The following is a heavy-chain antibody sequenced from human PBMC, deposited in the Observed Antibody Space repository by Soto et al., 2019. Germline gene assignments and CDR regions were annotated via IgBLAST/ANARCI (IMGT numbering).Heavy chain of an antibody. CDR3: AVGKYCSGGSCYGGLFDY. CDR1: GGTFSSYA. D-gene: IGHD2-15*01. V-gene: IGHV1-69*01. CDR2: IIPIFGTA. Sequence: QVQLVQSGAEVKKPGSSVKVSCKASGGTFSSYAISWVRQAPGQGLEWMGGIIPIFGTANYAQQFQGRVTITADDTTSTAYMELSRLRSEDTAVYYCAVGKYCSGGSCYGGLFDYWGQGTLVTVSS. J-gene: IGHJ4*02.